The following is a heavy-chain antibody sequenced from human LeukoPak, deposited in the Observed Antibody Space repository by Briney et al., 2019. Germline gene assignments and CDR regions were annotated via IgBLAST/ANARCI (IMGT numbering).Heavy chain of an antibody. CDR1: GFTFSNAW. CDR2: IKSKTDGGTT. J-gene: IGHJ4*02. V-gene: IGHV3-15*01. D-gene: IGHD3-10*01. Sequence: GGSLRLSCAASGFTFSNAWMSWVRQAPGKGLEWVGRIKSKTDGGTTDYAAPVKGRFTISRDYSKNTLYLQMNSLKTEDTAVYYCTTALLWFGESPVDYWGQGTLVTVSS. CDR3: TTALLWFGESPVDY.